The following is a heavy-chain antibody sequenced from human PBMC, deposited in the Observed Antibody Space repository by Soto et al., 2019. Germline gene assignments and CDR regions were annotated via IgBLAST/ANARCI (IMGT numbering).Heavy chain of an antibody. CDR2: ISAYTGNT. CDR1: GYTFTSYG. Sequence: QVQLVQSGAEVKKPGASVKVSCKASGYTFTSYGISWVRQAPGQGLEWMGWISAYTGNTKYAQKLQGSVTMTTDTSTSTDYMELRSLRSDDTAVYYCARHNGYCSGGSCYWGRFDPWGQGTLVTVSS. D-gene: IGHD2-15*01. J-gene: IGHJ5*02. CDR3: ARHNGYCSGGSCYWGRFDP. V-gene: IGHV1-18*01.